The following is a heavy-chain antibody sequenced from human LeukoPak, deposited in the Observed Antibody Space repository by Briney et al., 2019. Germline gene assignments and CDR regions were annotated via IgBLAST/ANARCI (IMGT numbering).Heavy chain of an antibody. D-gene: IGHD2-2*02. CDR1: GGSISSSSYY. V-gene: IGHV3-66*01. CDR2: IYTGGNT. Sequence: ETLSLTCTVSGGSISSSSYYWGWIRQPPGKGLEWVSVIYTGGNTNYADSVKGRFTISRDTSKNMVYLQMDSLRAEDTAVYFCARDLYTDSSNFWGQGTLVTVSS. CDR3: ARDLYTDSSNF. J-gene: IGHJ4*02.